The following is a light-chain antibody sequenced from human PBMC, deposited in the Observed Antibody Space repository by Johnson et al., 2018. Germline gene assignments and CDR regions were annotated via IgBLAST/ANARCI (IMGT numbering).Light chain of an antibody. Sequence: SVLTQPPSVSAAPGQKVTISCSGSSSNIGNNYVSWYQQLPGTAPKLLIYENNKRPSGIPDRFSGSKSGTSATLGITGLQTGDEADYYWGTWDSSRSAGNVFGTGTKVTVL. J-gene: IGLJ1*01. CDR3: GTWDSSRSAGNV. V-gene: IGLV1-51*02. CDR1: SSNIGNNY. CDR2: ENN.